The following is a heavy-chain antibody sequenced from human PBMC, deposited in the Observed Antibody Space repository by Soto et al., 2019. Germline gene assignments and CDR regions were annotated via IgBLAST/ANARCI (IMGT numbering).Heavy chain of an antibody. J-gene: IGHJ6*02. CDR2: TYYRSKWYN. Sequence: SQTLSLTCAISGDSVSSNSAAWNWIRQSPSRGLEWLGRTYYRSKWYNDYAVSVKSRITINPDTSKNQFYLQLNSVTPEDTAVYYCARDWILRSGQLFYPFARKCGMDACGHGTTVTVSS. D-gene: IGHD3-10*01. V-gene: IGHV6-1*01. CDR1: GDSVSSNSAA. CDR3: ARDWILRSGQLFYPFARKCGMDA.